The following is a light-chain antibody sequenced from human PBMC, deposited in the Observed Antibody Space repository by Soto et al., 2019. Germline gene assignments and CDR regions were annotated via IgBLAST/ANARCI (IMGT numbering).Light chain of an antibody. Sequence: QSALTQPASVSGSPGQSITISRTGTSSDVGGYNFVSWYQQHPGKAPKLIIYDVSNRPSGVSNRFSGSKSGNTASLTISGLQAEDEADYYCNSYAGSTSVVFGGGTKLTVL. V-gene: IGLV2-14*01. CDR2: DVS. CDR3: NSYAGSTSVV. CDR1: SSDVGGYNF. J-gene: IGLJ2*01.